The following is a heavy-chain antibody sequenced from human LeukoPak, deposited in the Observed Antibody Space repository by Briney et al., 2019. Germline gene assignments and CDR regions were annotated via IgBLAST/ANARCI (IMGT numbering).Heavy chain of an antibody. D-gene: IGHD1-26*01. J-gene: IGHJ4*02. V-gene: IGHV3-23*01. CDR3: AKLILGARSLFDF. CDR2: ISGSGGST. CDR1: GFTFSSYA. Sequence: QPGGSLRLSCAASGFTFSSYAMSWVRQAPGKGLEWASAISGSGGSTYYADSVKGRFTISRDNSKNTLYLQMSSLRADDTAMYYCAKLILGARSLFDFRGQGILVTVSS.